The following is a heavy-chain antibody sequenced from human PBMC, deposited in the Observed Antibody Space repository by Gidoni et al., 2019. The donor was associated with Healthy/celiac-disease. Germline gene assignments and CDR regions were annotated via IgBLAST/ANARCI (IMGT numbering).Heavy chain of an antibody. CDR3: ARHAHTRATDFDY. CDR1: AGSISSSSYY. CDR2: IYYGGST. J-gene: IGHJ4*02. Sequence: QLQLQESGPGLVKPSETLSLTCTVSAGSISSSSYYWGWIRQPPGKGLEWIGSIYYGGSTYYNPSLKSRVTISVDTSKNQFSLKLSSVTAADTAVYYCARHAHTRATDFDYWGQGTLVTVSS. V-gene: IGHV4-39*01. D-gene: IGHD5-12*01.